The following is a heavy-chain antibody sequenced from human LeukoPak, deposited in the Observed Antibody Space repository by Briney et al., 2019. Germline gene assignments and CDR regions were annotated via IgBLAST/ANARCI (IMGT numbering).Heavy chain of an antibody. CDR2: INTDGSST. D-gene: IGHD5-12*01. V-gene: IGHV3-74*01. Sequence: GGSLRLSCAASGFTFSSYWMHWVRHVPGKGLVWVSHINTDGSSTSYADSVKGRFTISRDNAKNTLYLQMNSLRAEDAAIYYCARDSGYDNGDFDYWGQGTLVTVSS. CDR1: GFTFSSYW. CDR3: ARDSGYDNGDFDY. J-gene: IGHJ4*02.